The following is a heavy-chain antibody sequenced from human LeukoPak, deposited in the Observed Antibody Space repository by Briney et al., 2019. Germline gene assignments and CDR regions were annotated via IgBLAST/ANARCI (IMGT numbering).Heavy chain of an antibody. CDR2: IAYDGSRA. CDR1: GFTFGGYG. J-gene: IGHJ4*02. Sequence: PGGSLRLSCAGSGFTFGGYGMHWFRQTPGKGLEWVAVIAYDGSRALYADSVKGRFTISRDNSKNTMSVQMDDLRAEDTAVYYCTRYNNDHFDYWGQGTLGTVSA. CDR3: TRYNNDHFDY. D-gene: IGHD1-14*01. V-gene: IGHV3-33*01.